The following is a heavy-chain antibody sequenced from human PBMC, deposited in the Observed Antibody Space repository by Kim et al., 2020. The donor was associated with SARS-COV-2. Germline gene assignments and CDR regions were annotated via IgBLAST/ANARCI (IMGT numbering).Heavy chain of an antibody. V-gene: IGHV1-58*01. CDR3: AADFNY. CDR2: VGSGNT. Sequence: VGSGNTNYAQKFQERVTITRDMSTSTAYMELSSLRSEDTAVYYCAADFNYWGQGTLVTVSS. J-gene: IGHJ4*02.